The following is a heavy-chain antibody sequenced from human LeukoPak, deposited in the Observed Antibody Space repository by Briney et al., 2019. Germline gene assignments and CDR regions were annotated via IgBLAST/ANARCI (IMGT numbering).Heavy chain of an antibody. CDR1: GFTFSSYG. Sequence: GGSLRLSCAPSGFTFSSYGMHWVRQAPGKGLEWVAFIRYDGSNKYYADSVKGRFTISRDNSKNTLYLQMNSLRAEDTAVYYCAKGLLLWFGGAESIEAFDYWGQGTLVTVSS. D-gene: IGHD3-10*01. CDR3: AKGLLLWFGGAESIEAFDY. J-gene: IGHJ4*02. CDR2: IRYDGSNK. V-gene: IGHV3-30*02.